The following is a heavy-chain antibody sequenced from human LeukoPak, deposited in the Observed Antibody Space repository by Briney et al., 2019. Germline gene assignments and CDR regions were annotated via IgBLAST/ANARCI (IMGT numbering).Heavy chain of an antibody. V-gene: IGHV3-7*01. CDR2: INQDGSVL. D-gene: IGHD1-26*01. J-gene: IGHJ4*02. CDR1: GLTFSDFW. Sequence: PGGSLRLSCAASGLTFSDFWMRWVRQTQGKGLEWVANINQDGSVLTYADPVKAPITISRDNPKRSLYRQMGSLRVEHTAVYYCARDPGWSQFDYWGQGTLVTVSS. CDR3: ARDPGWSQFDY.